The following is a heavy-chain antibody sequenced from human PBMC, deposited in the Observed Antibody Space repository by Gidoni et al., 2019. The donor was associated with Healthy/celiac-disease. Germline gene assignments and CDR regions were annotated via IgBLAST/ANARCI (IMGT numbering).Heavy chain of an antibody. Sequence: QVHLVQSGAEVKKPGASVKVSCKASGYTFTGYYMPWVRQAPGQGLEWMGWSNPNSGGTNYEQKFQGRVTMTRDTSISTAYMELSRLRSDDTAVYYCAVTHTYPIDYWGQGTLVTVSS. V-gene: IGHV1-2*02. CDR1: GYTFTGYY. D-gene: IGHD2-21*02. CDR3: AVTHTYPIDY. J-gene: IGHJ4*02. CDR2: SNPNSGGT.